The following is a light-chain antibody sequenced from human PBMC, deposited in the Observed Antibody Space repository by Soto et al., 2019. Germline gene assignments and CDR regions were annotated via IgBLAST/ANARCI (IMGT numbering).Light chain of an antibody. CDR1: QSISSY. CDR2: AAS. V-gene: IGKV1-39*01. J-gene: IGKJ4*01. CDR3: QQANSYPRT. Sequence: DIQMTRTHSTRSASVRDRVTITCRAGQSISSYLAWYQQKPGKAPKLLIYAASSLQSGVPSRFSGSGSGTDFTLTISSLQPEDFATYYCQQANSYPRTFGGGTKVDIK.